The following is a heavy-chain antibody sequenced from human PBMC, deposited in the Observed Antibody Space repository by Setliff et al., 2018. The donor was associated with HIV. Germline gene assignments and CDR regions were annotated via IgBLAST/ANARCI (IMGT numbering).Heavy chain of an antibody. Sequence: SVKVSCKASGGTFSSYAISWVRQAPGPGLEWMGGIIPIFGKANYAQKFQGRVTITTYESTSTAYMELNSLSSEGTAVYYCAREYRGCFDYWGQGTLVTVSS. D-gene: IGHD5-12*01. CDR3: AREYRGCFDY. V-gene: IGHV1-69*05. CDR1: GGTFSSYA. CDR2: IIPIFGKA. J-gene: IGHJ4*02.